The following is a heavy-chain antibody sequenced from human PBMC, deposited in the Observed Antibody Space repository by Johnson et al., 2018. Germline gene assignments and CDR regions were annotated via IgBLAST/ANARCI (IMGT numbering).Heavy chain of an antibody. J-gene: IGHJ6*03. Sequence: VQLVESGGGVVQPGRSLRLSCAASGFTFSSYGMHWVRQAPGKGLEWVAVISYDGSNKYYADSVTGRFTISRDNSKNTLYLQMNSLRAEDTAVYYYAKRGAVAGTRNYYYYMDVWGKGTTVTVSS. CDR3: AKRGAVAGTRNYYYYMDV. CDR1: GFTFSSYG. V-gene: IGHV3-30*18. CDR2: ISYDGSNK. D-gene: IGHD6-19*01.